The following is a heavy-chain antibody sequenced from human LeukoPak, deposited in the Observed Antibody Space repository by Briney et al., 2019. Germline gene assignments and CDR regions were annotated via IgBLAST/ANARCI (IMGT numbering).Heavy chain of an antibody. CDR2: IIPIFGTA. CDR3: ASSREYSGPLDV. V-gene: IGHV1-69*01. J-gene: IGHJ6*02. Sequence: SVKVSCKASGGTFSSYAISWVRQAPGQGLEWMGGIIPIFGTANYAQKFQGRVTITADESTSTAYMELSSLRSEDTAVYYCASSREYSGPLDVWGQGTTVTVSS. CDR1: GGTFSSYA. D-gene: IGHD1-26*01.